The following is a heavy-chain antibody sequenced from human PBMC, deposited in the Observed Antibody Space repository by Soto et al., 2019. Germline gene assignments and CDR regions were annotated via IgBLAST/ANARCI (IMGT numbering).Heavy chain of an antibody. CDR3: ARRMRAGRSYDAVDY. CDR1: GGSISSENW. J-gene: IGHJ4*02. D-gene: IGHD1-1*01. CDR2: IHHTEST. V-gene: IGHV4-4*02. Sequence: QVQLQESGPGLVKSSETLSLTCAVSGGSISSENWWNWVRQPPGKGLEWIGEIHHTESTNYNPSLQSRVTISVDKSRELFSLRLSSVTAADTAVYYCARRMRAGRSYDAVDYWGQGSLVSVTS.